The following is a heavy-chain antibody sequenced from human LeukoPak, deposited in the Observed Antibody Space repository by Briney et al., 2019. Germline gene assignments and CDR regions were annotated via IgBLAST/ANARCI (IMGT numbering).Heavy chain of an antibody. J-gene: IGHJ3*02. Sequence: GGSLRLSCAASGFTFSSYSMNWVRQAPGKGLEWVSSISSSSSYIYYADSVKGRFTISRDNAKSSLYLQMNSLRAEDTAVYCCAREWGYCSGGSCRDDAFDIWGQGTMVTVSS. D-gene: IGHD2-15*01. V-gene: IGHV3-21*01. CDR2: ISSSSSYI. CDR3: AREWGYCSGGSCRDDAFDI. CDR1: GFTFSSYS.